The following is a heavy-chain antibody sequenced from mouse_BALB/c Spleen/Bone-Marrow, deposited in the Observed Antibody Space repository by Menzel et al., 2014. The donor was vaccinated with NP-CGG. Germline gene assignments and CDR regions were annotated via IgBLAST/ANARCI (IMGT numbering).Heavy chain of an antibody. Sequence: VQLQQSEGGLVQPGGSRKLSCAASGFTFSSFGMHWVRQAPEKGLEWAAYISSGSSTIYYADTVKGRFTISRDNPKNTLFLQMTSLRSEDTAMYYCARRGSNHWYFDVWGAGTTVTVSS. V-gene: IGHV5-17*02. CDR1: GFTFSSFG. CDR2: ISSGSSTI. CDR3: ARRGSNHWYFDV. D-gene: IGHD1-1*01. J-gene: IGHJ1*01.